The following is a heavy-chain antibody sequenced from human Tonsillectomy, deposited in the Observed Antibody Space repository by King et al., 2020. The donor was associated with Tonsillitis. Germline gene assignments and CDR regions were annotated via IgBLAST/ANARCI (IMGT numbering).Heavy chain of an antibody. CDR1: GYRFSTYW. CDR2: IYPGDSDT. CDR3: ARCGTYSSSWAAFDI. Sequence: VQLVESGAEVKKPGESLKISCTGSGYRFSTYWIGWVRQMPGKGLEWMGIIYPGDSDTRYSPSFQGQVTISADINTAYLQWGSLKASDTAMYYCARCGTYSSSWAAFDIWGQGTVVTVSS. J-gene: IGHJ3*02. V-gene: IGHV5-51*01. D-gene: IGHD6-13*01.